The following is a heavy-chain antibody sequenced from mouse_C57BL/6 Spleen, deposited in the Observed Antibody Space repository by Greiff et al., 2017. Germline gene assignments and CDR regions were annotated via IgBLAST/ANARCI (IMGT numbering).Heavy chain of an antibody. D-gene: IGHD1-1*01. J-gene: IGHJ3*01. CDR1: GFSFNTYA. CDR3: GTTGFAY. Sequence: EVKLVESGGGLVQPKGSLKLSCAASGFSFNTYAMNWVRQAPGKGLEWVARIRSKSNNYATYYDDSVKDRFTISRDDSESMLYLQMNNVKTEDPAMYYCGTTGFAYWGQGTLVTVSA. CDR2: IRSKSNNYAT. V-gene: IGHV10-1*01.